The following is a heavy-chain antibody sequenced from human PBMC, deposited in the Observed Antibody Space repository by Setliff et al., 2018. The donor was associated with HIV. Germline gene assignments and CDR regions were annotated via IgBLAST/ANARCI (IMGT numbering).Heavy chain of an antibody. CDR1: GGSFTSYT. Sequence: GASVKVSCKASGGSFTSYTFSWVRQAPGQGLDWMGGIIPILGIANYAQKFQGRVTITADKSTSTAYMELSSLRSEDTAVYYCARDPHIVATDGYMDVWGKGTTVTVSS. D-gene: IGHD5-12*01. J-gene: IGHJ6*03. CDR3: ARDPHIVATDGYMDV. V-gene: IGHV1-69*10. CDR2: IIPILGIA.